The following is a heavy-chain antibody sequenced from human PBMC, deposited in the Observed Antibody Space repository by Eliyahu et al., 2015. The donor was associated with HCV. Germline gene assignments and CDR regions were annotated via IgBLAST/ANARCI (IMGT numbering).Heavy chain of an antibody. CDR2: XSDYGTKK. Sequence: QVQLVESGGGVVQPGRSLSLSXXASGFDFSNXGMXWVRQXPGKGLGWVAVXSDYGTKKDYADSVKGRFTISRDNSKNTVYLQMISLRPEDTAVYYCAKRHSWGENTLDWYLDLWGRGTLVTVSP. CDR1: GFDFSNXG. J-gene: IGHJ2*01. CDR3: AKRHSWGENTLDWYLDL. D-gene: IGHD3-10*01. V-gene: IGHV3-30*18.